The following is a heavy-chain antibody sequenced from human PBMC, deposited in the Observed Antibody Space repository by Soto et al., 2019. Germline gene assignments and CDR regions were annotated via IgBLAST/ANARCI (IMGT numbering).Heavy chain of an antibody. D-gene: IGHD4-17*01. J-gene: IGHJ6*02. CDR2: ISYDGSNK. CDR1: GFTFSSYG. V-gene: IGHV3-30*18. CDR3: AKDREWDYVDGMDV. Sequence: QVQLVESGGGVVQPGRSLRLSCAASGFTFSSYGMHWVRQAPGKGLEWVAVISYDGSNKYYADSVKGRFTISRDNSKNTLYLQMNSLRAEDTAVYYCAKDREWDYVDGMDVWGPGTTVTVSS.